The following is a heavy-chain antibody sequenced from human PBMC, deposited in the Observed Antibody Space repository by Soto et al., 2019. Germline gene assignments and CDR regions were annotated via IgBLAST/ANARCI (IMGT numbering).Heavy chain of an antibody. CDR1: GGSISSGGYY. CDR3: ARVFSSRKHLHWYNWFDP. D-gene: IGHD6-13*01. J-gene: IGHJ5*02. V-gene: IGHV4-31*03. CDR2: IYYSGST. Sequence: ASETLSLTCTVSGGSISSGGYYWSWIRQHPGKGLEWIGYIYYSGSTYYNPSLKSRVTISVDTSKNQFSLKLSSVTAADTAVYYCARVFSSRKHLHWYNWFDPWGQGTLVTSPQ.